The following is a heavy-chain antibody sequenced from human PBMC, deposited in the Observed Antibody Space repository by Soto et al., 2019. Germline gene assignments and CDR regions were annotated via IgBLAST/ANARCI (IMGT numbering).Heavy chain of an antibody. V-gene: IGHV3-23*01. CDR1: GLTFRSYG. CDR3: AKDRRAGGNYGFYSDF. D-gene: IGHD1-26*01. Sequence: PGGSLRLSCAASGLTFRSYGMTWVRQAPGKGLEWVSFSSATGSGTYYADSVKGRFTISRDNSKNTLYLQMTSLRADDTAVYYCAKDRRAGGNYGFYSDFWGQGALVTVSS. J-gene: IGHJ4*02. CDR2: SSATGSGT.